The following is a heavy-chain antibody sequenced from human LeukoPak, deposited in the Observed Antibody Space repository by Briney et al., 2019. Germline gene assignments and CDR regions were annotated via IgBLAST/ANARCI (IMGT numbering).Heavy chain of an antibody. Sequence: PGGSLRLSCAASGFTFSSYWMHWVRQAPGKGLVWVSRINRDGSSTDYADSVKGRFTISRDNAKNTLFLQMNSLYAEDTAVYYCARDYPPDCGQGTLVTVSA. CDR3: ARDYPPD. CDR1: GFTFSSYW. CDR2: INRDGSST. J-gene: IGHJ4*02. V-gene: IGHV3-74*01.